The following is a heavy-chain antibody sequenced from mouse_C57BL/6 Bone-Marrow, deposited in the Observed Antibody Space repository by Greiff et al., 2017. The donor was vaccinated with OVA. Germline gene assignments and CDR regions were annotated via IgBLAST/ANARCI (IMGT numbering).Heavy chain of an antibody. D-gene: IGHD1-1*01. CDR2: IDPENGDT. CDR1: GFNIKDDY. CDR3: TTGVVHFDY. V-gene: IGHV14-4*01. Sequence: VQLQQSGAELVRPGASVKLSCTASGFNIKDDYMHWVKQRPEQGLEWIGWIDPENGDTEYASKFQGKATITADTSSNTAYLQLSSLISEDTAVYYCTTGVVHFDYWGQGTTLTVSS. J-gene: IGHJ2*01.